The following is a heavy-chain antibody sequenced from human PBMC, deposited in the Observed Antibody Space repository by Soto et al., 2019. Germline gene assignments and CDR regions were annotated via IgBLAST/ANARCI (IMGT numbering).Heavy chain of an antibody. J-gene: IGHJ4*02. CDR2: IYYSGST. V-gene: IGHV4-31*03. CDR1: GGSISSGGYY. Sequence: SETLSLTCTVSGGSISSGGYYWSWIRQHPGKGLEWIGYIYYSGSTYYNPSLKSRVTISVDTSKNQFSLKLSSVTAADTAVYYCARGPVVVITTTHFDYWGQGTLVTVSS. CDR3: ARGPVVVITTTHFDY. D-gene: IGHD3-22*01.